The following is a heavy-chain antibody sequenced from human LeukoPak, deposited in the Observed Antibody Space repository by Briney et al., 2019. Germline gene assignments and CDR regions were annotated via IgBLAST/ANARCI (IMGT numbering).Heavy chain of an antibody. J-gene: IGHJ4*02. CDR1: GFSLNDYS. CDR2: FSWRSGNL. Sequence: GGSLRLSCVASGFSLNDYSIHWVRQAPGKGLEWVSGFSWRSGNLGYADSVKGRFTISRDSAKNSVYLQMNSLSPEDTALYFCAKEIEIAARPAADYWGQGTLVTVSS. V-gene: IGHV3-9*01. D-gene: IGHD6-6*01. CDR3: AKEIEIAARPAADY.